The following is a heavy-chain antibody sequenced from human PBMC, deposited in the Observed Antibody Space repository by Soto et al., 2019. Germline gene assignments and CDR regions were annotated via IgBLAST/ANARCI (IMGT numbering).Heavy chain of an antibody. J-gene: IGHJ4*02. V-gene: IGHV3-11*01. Sequence: GGSLRLSXAASGFTFSDYYMTWIRQAPGKGLEWVSYIDNSGTIKYYADSVKGRFTTSRDNTKNSLSLQMNSLGAEDTAIYYCARIVGDCSGGSCYSGGFDYWGQGALVTVSS. CDR1: GFTFSDYY. CDR2: IDNSGTIK. D-gene: IGHD2-15*01. CDR3: ARIVGDCSGGSCYSGGFDY.